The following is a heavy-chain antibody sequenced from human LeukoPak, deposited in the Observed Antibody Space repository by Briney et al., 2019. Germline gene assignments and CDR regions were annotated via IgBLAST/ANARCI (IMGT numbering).Heavy chain of an antibody. J-gene: IGHJ4*02. V-gene: IGHV4-39*01. CDR2: FSYNVIT. D-gene: IGHD3-10*01. CDR3: ATLRGYFDY. Sequence: SETLSLTCTVSSAPINSSPYFWAWLRQSPGKGLEWIGTFSYNVITYYNPSLKSRVTISVDTSKNQFSLKLSSVTAADTAVYYCATLRGYFDYWGQGTLVTVSS. CDR1: SAPINSSPYF.